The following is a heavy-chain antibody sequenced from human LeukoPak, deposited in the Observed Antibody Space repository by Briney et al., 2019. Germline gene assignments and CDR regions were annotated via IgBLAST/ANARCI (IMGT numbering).Heavy chain of an antibody. CDR3: ARDLSSTANWEFDH. CDR1: GYTFTGYF. D-gene: IGHD7-27*01. J-gene: IGHJ4*02. V-gene: IGHV1-2*06. CDR2: INPNSGGA. Sequence: GASVKVSCKASGYTFTGYFIHWVRQAPGRGLEWMGRINPNSGGAEYEQTFQGRVTMTRDTSINTAYMTLSGLTFDDTAMYYCARDLSSTANWEFDHWGQGTVVTVSS.